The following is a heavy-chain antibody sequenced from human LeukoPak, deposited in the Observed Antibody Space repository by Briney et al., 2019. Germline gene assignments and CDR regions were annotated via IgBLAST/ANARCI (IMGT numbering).Heavy chain of an antibody. V-gene: IGHV3-74*01. CDR1: GFTFSNYW. Sequence: PGGSLRLSCAVSGFTFSNYWMYWVRQAPGKRLVWVARINSDGSSTTYADSVEGRFTISRDNTKGMLHLQMHSLRVDDSAVYFCTRTTTTADWYFDLWGRGTLVTVSS. D-gene: IGHD1-1*01. CDR3: TRTTTTADWYFDL. J-gene: IGHJ2*01. CDR2: INSDGSST.